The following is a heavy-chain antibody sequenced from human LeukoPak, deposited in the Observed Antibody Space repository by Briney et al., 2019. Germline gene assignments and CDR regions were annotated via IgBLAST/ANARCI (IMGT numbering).Heavy chain of an antibody. Sequence: SETLSLTCAVYGGSFSGYYWRWIRQPPGKGLEWIGEINHSGSTNYNPSLKSRVTISVDTSKNQFSLKLSSVTAAYTAVYSCASWSSISSTSCYDYWGQGTLVTVSS. CDR2: INHSGST. CDR3: ASWSSISSTSCYDY. J-gene: IGHJ4*02. CDR1: GGSFSGYY. V-gene: IGHV4-34*01. D-gene: IGHD2-2*01.